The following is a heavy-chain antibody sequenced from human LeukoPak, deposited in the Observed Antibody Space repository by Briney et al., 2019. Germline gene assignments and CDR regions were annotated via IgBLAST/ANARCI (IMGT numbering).Heavy chain of an antibody. J-gene: IGHJ6*02. CDR1: GGTFSSSA. CDR3: ARDQGLTAPPPYGLDV. V-gene: IGHV1-69*04. D-gene: IGHD5-18*01. CDR2: IIPVLNIT. Sequence: GASVKVSCKTSGGTFSSSAITWVRQAPGQGLEWMGRIIPVLNITRYTQKFKGRVTITADTSTSTVYMELSSLRSEETAVYYCARDQGLTAPPPYGLDVWGQGTMVIVSS.